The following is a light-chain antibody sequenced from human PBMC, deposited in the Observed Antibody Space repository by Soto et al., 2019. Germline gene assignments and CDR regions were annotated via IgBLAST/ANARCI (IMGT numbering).Light chain of an antibody. V-gene: IGLV2-14*01. Sequence: QSMLTQPASVSGSPGQSITISCTGTSSDVVGYNYVSWYQQHPGKAPKFMIYDVSNRPSGVSTRFSGSKSGNTASLTISGLQAEDEADYYCNSYTTSNTRQIVFGTGTKVTVL. CDR3: NSYTTSNTRQIV. CDR2: DVS. J-gene: IGLJ1*01. CDR1: SSDVVGYNY.